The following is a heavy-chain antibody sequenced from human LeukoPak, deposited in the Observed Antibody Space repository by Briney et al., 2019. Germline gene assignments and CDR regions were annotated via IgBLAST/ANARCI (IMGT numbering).Heavy chain of an antibody. CDR3: ARALGIAVAGALNWFDP. J-gene: IGHJ5*02. Sequence: GASVKVSCKASGGTFSSYAISWVRQAPGQGLEWMGGIIPIFGTANYAQKFQGRVTITADESTSTAYMELSSLRSEDTAVYYCARALGIAVAGALNWFDPWGQGTLVTVSS. CDR1: GGTFSSYA. CDR2: IIPIFGTA. V-gene: IGHV1-69*13. D-gene: IGHD6-19*01.